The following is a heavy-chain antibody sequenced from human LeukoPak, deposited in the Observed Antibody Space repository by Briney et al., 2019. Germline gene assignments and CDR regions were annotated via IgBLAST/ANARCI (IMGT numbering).Heavy chain of an antibody. V-gene: IGHV3-23*01. CDR2: ITSSGGST. J-gene: IGHJ4*02. CDR1: GFTFSSYA. D-gene: IGHD3-16*01. CDR3: ARITGNLDY. Sequence: GGSLRLSCTASGFTFSSYAMSWVRQAPGRGLEWVSTITSSGGSTYYADSVKGRLTISRDNAKNSLYLQMNSLRAEDTAVYYCARITGNLDYWGQGTLVTVSS.